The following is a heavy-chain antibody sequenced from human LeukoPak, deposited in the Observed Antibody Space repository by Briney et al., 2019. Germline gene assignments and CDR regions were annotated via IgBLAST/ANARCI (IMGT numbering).Heavy chain of an antibody. V-gene: IGHV1-2*02. CDR1: GYTFTGYY. Sequence: ASVEVSCKASGYTFTGYYMHWVRQAPGQGLEWMGWINPNSGGTNYAQKFQGRVTMTRDTSISTAYMELSRLRSDDTAVYYCARDLTYYYDSSGYRKDGMDVWGQGTTVTVSS. CDR2: INPNSGGT. CDR3: ARDLTYYYDSSGYRKDGMDV. J-gene: IGHJ6*02. D-gene: IGHD3-22*01.